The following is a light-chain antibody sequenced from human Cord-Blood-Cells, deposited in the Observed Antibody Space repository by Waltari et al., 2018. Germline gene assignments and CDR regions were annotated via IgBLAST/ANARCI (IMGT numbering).Light chain of an antibody. CDR2: EVS. J-gene: IGLJ1*01. Sequence: QSALTQPASVSGSPGQSITIHCTGTSSDVGGYNYVSWYQQHPGKAPKLMIYEVSNRPSGVSNRFSGSKSGNTASLTISGLQAEDEADYYCSSYTSSSTLVFGTGTKVTVL. CDR3: SSYTSSSTLV. V-gene: IGLV2-14*01. CDR1: SSDVGGYNY.